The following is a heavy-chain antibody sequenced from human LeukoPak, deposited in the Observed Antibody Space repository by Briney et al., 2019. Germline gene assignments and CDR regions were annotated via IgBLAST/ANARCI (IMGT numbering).Heavy chain of an antibody. CDR1: GASISRNY. D-gene: IGHD2-2*01. CDR3: ASGSSDYYYYYYMDV. CDR2: INYIGHT. J-gene: IGHJ6*03. Sequence: SETLSLTCTVSGASISRNYWSWIRQPPGKGRGWIGYINYIGHTHYTPSLKSRVTISVDTSKNQFSLKVSSVTAADTAVYYCASGSSDYYYYYYMDVWGKGTTVTVSS. V-gene: IGHV4-59*08.